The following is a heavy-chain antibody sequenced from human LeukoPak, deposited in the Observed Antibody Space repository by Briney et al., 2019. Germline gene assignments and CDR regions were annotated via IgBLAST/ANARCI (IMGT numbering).Heavy chain of an antibody. V-gene: IGHV3-33*06. Sequence: GGSLRLFCAASGFTFSSYGMHWVRQAPGKGLEWVAVIWYDGSNKYYADSVKGRFTISRDNSKNTLYLQMNSLRAEDTAVYYCAKESGWSLNNWFDPWGQGTLVTVSS. CDR2: IWYDGSNK. D-gene: IGHD6-19*01. J-gene: IGHJ5*02. CDR1: GFTFSSYG. CDR3: AKESGWSLNNWFDP.